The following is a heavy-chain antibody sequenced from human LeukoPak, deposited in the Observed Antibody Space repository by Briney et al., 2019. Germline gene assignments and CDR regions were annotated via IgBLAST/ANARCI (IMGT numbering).Heavy chain of an antibody. CDR3: ARAPLHLVMYHYFDY. D-gene: IGHD3-16*01. CDR2: IVGNGVDT. V-gene: IGHV3-23*01. Sequence: GGSLRLSCAASGFIFSNYAINWVRHTPGKGLEWVSSIVGNGVDTYYKDSVRGRFTVSRDNSKNTVYLQMNSLRAEDTALYYCARAPLHLVMYHYFDYWGQGALVTVSS. J-gene: IGHJ4*02. CDR1: GFIFSNYA.